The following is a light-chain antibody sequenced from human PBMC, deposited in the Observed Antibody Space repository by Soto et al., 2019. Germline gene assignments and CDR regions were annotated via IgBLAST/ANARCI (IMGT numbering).Light chain of an antibody. J-gene: IGKJ5*01. CDR2: DAS. V-gene: IGKV1-5*01. CDR1: QSLNNE. Sequence: DIQMTQSPSTLSVSVGDRVTITCRASQSLNNELAWYQQKPGKAPNLLIYDASTVERGVPSRFSGTGSGTEFTLTLSSLQPEDFSPYTIHRYHRSSITFGQGTRLEI. CDR3: HRYHRSSIT.